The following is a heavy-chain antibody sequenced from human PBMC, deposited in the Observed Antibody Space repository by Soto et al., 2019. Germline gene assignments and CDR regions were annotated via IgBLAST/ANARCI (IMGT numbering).Heavy chain of an antibody. CDR3: ARVGPPLCHDLVAATGRCWCDP. CDR2: ISAYNGNT. D-gene: IGHD2-15*01. CDR1: GYTFTSYG. Sequence: QVQLVQSGAEVKKPGASVKVSCKASGYTFTSYGISWVRQAPGQGLEWMGWISAYNGNTNYAQKFQGRVTMTTDTSTSTAYMELSSLRSDDTAVYYCARVGPPLCHDLVAATGRCWCDPWGQGTLVTVSS. J-gene: IGHJ5*02. V-gene: IGHV1-18*01.